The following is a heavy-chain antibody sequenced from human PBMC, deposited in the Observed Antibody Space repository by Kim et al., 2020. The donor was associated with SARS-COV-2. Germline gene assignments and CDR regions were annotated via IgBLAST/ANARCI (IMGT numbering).Heavy chain of an antibody. CDR2: IYYSGST. J-gene: IGHJ4*02. D-gene: IGHD1-20*01. CDR3: ARVGNWNDERPFDY. Sequence: SETLSLTCTVSGGSISSYYWSWIRQPPGKGLEWIGYIYYSGSTNYNPSLKSRVTISVDTSKNQFSLKLSSVTAADTAVYYCARVGNWNDERPFDYWGQGTLVTVSS. CDR1: GGSISSYY. V-gene: IGHV4-59*13.